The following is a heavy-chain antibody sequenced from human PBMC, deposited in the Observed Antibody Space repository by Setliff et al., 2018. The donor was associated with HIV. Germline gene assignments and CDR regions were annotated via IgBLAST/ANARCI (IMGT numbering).Heavy chain of an antibody. J-gene: IGHJ4*02. CDR3: EVAGQ. V-gene: IGHV4-38-2*02. Sequence: SETLSLTCNVSGFSIGNFYYWGWVRQPPGKGLEWVGSMYPNGRTYYNPSVKSRVTISVDTSKNQFFLKLSSVTAADTAMYYCEVAGQWGQGTLVTVSS. D-gene: IGHD6-19*01. CDR2: MYPNGRT. CDR1: GFSIGNFYY.